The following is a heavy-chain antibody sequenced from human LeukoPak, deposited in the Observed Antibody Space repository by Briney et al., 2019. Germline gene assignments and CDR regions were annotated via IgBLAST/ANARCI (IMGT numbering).Heavy chain of an antibody. J-gene: IGHJ1*01. CDR2: INHSGST. CDR1: CGSFSGYY. CDR3: AIPSGYSYGPYFQH. V-gene: IGHV4-34*01. D-gene: IGHD5-18*01. Sequence: KSSDTLSLTCSVYCGSFSGYYWSWIRQPPGKGLEWIGEINHSGSTNYNPSLKSRVTISVDTSKNQFSLKLSSVTAAHTAVYYCAIPSGYSYGPYFQHWGQGTLVTVSS.